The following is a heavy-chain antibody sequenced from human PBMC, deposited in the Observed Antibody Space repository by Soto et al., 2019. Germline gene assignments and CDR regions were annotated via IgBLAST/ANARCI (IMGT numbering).Heavy chain of an antibody. V-gene: IGHV4-39*02. CDR1: GGSITSSNYY. Sequence: SETLSLTCTVSGGSITSSNYYWGWIRQPPGKGLQWIGNVYYNGFTYYNPSLKSRVTISVDTSKNHFSLKLTSVTAADTAMYYCARGSTTEKVDSWGQGILVTVSS. CDR2: VYYNGFT. CDR3: ARGSTTEKVDS. J-gene: IGHJ4*02.